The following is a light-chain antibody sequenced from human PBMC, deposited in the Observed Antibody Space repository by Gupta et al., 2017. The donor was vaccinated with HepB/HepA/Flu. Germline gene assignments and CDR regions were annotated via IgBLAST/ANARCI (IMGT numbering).Light chain of an antibody. J-gene: IGKJ1*01. CDR2: VAS. CDR1: QSVSSSY. V-gene: IGKV3-20*01. Sequence: DIVLTPSPGPLSLSPGERATLSCRASQSVSSSYLAWDQQNPGQAPRLLIYVASSRATGIPDRFSGSGSGTDFTLTISRLEPEDFAVYYCQQYGSSPTFGQGTKVEIK. CDR3: QQYGSSPT.